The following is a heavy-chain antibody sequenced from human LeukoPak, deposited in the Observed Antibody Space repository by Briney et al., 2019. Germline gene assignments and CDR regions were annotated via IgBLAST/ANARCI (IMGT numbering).Heavy chain of an antibody. J-gene: IGHJ4*02. CDR3: ASGTTDIVVVPATLRNYYFDY. V-gene: IGHV1-69*13. D-gene: IGHD2-2*01. Sequence: SVKVSCKASGATFSSYAISWVRQAPGQGLEWMGGIIPIFGTANYAQKFQGRVTITADESTSTAYMELISLRSEDTAVYYCASGTTDIVVVPATLRNYYFDYWGQGTLVTVSS. CDR2: IIPIFGTA. CDR1: GATFSSYA.